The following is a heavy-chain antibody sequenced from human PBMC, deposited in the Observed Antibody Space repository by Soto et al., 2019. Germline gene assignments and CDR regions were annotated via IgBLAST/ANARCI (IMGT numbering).Heavy chain of an antibody. V-gene: IGHV1-18*01. CDR2: ISAYNGNT. CDR1: GYTFTSYG. J-gene: IGHJ6*03. CDR3: ARALYSSSDYYYYYMDV. D-gene: IGHD6-6*01. Sequence: ASVKVSCKASGYTFTSYGISWVRQAPGQGLEWMGWISAYNGNTNYAQKLQGRVTMTTDTSTSTAYMELRSLRSDDTAVYYCARALYSSSDYYYYYMDVWGKGTTVTVSS.